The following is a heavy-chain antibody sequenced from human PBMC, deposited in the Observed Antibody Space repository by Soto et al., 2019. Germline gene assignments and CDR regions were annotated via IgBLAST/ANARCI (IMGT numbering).Heavy chain of an antibody. V-gene: IGHV1-3*01. CDR2: INAGNGNT. D-gene: IGHD6-13*01. J-gene: IGHJ4*02. Sequence: SVKPSSKARGYTFTSYAMHWLRQAPGQRLEWMGWINAGNGNTKYSQKFQGRVTITRDTSASTAYMELSSLRSEDTAVYYCARVGSSSRTFDYWGQGTLVTVSS. CDR1: GYTFTSYA. CDR3: ARVGSSSRTFDY.